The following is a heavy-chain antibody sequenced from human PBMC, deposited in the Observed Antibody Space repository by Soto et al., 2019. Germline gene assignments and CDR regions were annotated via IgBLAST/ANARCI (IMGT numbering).Heavy chain of an antibody. Sequence: QVQLVQSGAEVKKPGASVKVSCKASGYTFTSYDINWVRQATGQGLEWMGWMNPNSGNTGYAQKFQGRVTMTRNTSISTAYMELSSLRSEDRAVYYCARGAMATKKGLGEDAFDIWGQGTMVTVSS. D-gene: IGHD5-12*01. J-gene: IGHJ3*02. V-gene: IGHV1-8*01. CDR1: GYTFTSYD. CDR2: MNPNSGNT. CDR3: ARGAMATKKGLGEDAFDI.